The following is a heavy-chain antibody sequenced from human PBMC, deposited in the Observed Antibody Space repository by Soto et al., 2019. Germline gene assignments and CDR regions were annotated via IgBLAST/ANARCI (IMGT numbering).Heavy chain of an antibody. V-gene: IGHV4-59*01. D-gene: IGHD6-13*01. CDR1: AGSISGYY. CDR2: IHYSGST. CDR3: AKVGRIAPAGKWLDP. J-gene: IGHJ5*02. Sequence: LSLTCTVSAGSISGYYWSWIRQPPGKELELIAYIHYSGSTYYNPSLKSRVTISIDTSKNQFSLKLRSVSAADTAVYYCAKVGRIAPAGKWLDPCGQGTSVTVAS.